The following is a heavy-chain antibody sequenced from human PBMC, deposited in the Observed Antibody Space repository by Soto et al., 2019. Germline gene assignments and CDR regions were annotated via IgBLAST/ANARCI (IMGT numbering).Heavy chain of an antibody. CDR3: TRVYCSTTSCFINGMDF. CDR1: GYSITSGYH. CDR2: ISHSGTT. J-gene: IGHJ6*02. Sequence: SETLSLTCAVAGYSITSGYHWGWIRQPPRKGLEWIGTISHSGTTYYNPSLKSRVTISIDTSKNQLSLKLTSVTAADTALYYCTRVYCSTTSCFINGMDFWGQGTMFT. V-gene: IGHV4-38-2*01. D-gene: IGHD2-2*01.